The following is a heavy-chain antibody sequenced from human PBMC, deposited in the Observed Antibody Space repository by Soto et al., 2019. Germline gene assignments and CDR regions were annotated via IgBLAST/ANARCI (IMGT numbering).Heavy chain of an antibody. V-gene: IGHV4-59*11. CDR2: IYYSGST. CDR3: AAAPRN. CDR1: GNCTSSHY. J-gene: IGHJ4*02. Sequence: TSQTRSLTYSVSGNCTSSHYWSWIRPPPGKGLEWIGYIYYSGSTDYSPSLKSRVTMSIDTSQNQVSLKLTSVSTADTAVYYCAAAPRNCGQGILVTVYS.